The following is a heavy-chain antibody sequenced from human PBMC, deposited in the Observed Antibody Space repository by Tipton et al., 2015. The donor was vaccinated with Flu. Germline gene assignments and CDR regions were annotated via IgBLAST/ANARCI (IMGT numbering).Heavy chain of an antibody. V-gene: IGHV4-39*01. D-gene: IGHD4-11*01. CDR3: ARRDYSNYVSDPKSWFDP. CDR2: IYYSGST. CDR1: GGSISSSSDY. J-gene: IGHJ5*02. Sequence: TLSLTCNVSGGSISSSSDYWGWIRQPPGKGLEWIGTIYYSGSTYYNPSLMSRVTISIDTSKNQFSLKMKSVTATDMAVYYCARRDYSNYVSDPKSWFDPWGQGTLVAVSS.